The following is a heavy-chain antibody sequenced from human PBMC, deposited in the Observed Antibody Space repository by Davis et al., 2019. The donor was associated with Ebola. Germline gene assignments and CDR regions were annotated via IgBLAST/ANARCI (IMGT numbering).Heavy chain of an antibody. D-gene: IGHD3-3*01. Sequence: FTFSRDNAKNSLYLQMNSLRAEDTAVYYCARDFPITIFGVVHDAFDIWGQGTMVTVSS. J-gene: IGHJ3*02. V-gene: IGHV3-11*06. CDR3: ARDFPITIFGVVHDAFDI.